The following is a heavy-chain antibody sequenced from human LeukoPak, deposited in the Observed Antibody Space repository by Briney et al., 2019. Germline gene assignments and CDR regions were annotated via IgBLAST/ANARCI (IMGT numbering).Heavy chain of an antibody. CDR3: ARDIPSNYGGNSASDAFDI. V-gene: IGHV4-39*07. J-gene: IGHJ3*02. CDR2: IYYSGSA. Sequence: SETLSLTCTVSGGSISSSSYYWGWIRQPSVKGLEWIGSIYYSGSAYYNPSLKSRVTISVDTSKNQFSLKLSSVTAADTAVYYCARDIPSNYGGNSASDAFDIWGQGTMVTVSS. CDR1: GGSISSSSYY. D-gene: IGHD4-23*01.